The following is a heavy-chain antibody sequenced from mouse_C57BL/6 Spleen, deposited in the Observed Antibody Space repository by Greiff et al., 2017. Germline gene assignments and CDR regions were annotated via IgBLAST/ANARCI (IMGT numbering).Heavy chain of an antibody. D-gene: IGHD2-4*01. CDR3: VRQGIYYDYYDY. CDR1: GFSFNTYA. Sequence: EVQLKESGGGLVQPKGSLKLSCAASGFSFNTYAMNWVRQAPGKGLEWVARIRSKSNNYATYYADSVKDRFTISRDDSESMLYLQMNNLKTEDTAMYYCVRQGIYYDYYDYWGQGTTLTVSS. CDR2: IRSKSNNYAT. V-gene: IGHV10-1*01. J-gene: IGHJ2*01.